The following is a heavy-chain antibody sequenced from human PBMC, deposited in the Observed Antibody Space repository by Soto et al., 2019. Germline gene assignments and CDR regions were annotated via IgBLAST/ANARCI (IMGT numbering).Heavy chain of an antibody. J-gene: IGHJ4*02. CDR3: GRGPNSDC. CDR2: IYSGGNP. CDR1: GFSVGGNY. Sequence: EERLVQSGGGLVQPGGSLRLSCAASGFSVGGNYMSWVRQAPGKGLELVSLIYSGGNPFYADSMKGRFTLSRDNSNNMLYLQMDSLRADDTAVYYCGRGPNSDCWGQGTLVIVSS. D-gene: IGHD2-21*01. V-gene: IGHV3-53*01.